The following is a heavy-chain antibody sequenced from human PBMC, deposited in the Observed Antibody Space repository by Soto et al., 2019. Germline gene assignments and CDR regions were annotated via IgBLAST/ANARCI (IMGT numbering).Heavy chain of an antibody. D-gene: IGHD1-1*01. CDR1: GFTFSSYG. Sequence: GGSLRLSCAASGFTFSSYGMHWVRQAPGKGLEWVAVIWYDGSNKYYADSVKGRFTISRDNSKNTLYLQMNSLGAEDTAVYYCARDLDRTGTTPYYFDYWGQGTLVTVSS. V-gene: IGHV3-33*01. J-gene: IGHJ4*02. CDR2: IWYDGSNK. CDR3: ARDLDRTGTTPYYFDY.